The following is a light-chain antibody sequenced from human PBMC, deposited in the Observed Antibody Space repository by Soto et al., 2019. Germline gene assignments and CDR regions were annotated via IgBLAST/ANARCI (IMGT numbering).Light chain of an antibody. Sequence: EIVLTQSPGTLSLSPGARATLSCRASQSVSSSYLAWYQQKPVQSPRLLIYDASSRATGIPDRFSGSGSGTDFTLTISRLEAEDFAVYYCQQYGSSPRTFGQGTKVEIK. CDR3: QQYGSSPRT. CDR1: QSVSSSY. CDR2: DAS. V-gene: IGKV3-20*01. J-gene: IGKJ1*01.